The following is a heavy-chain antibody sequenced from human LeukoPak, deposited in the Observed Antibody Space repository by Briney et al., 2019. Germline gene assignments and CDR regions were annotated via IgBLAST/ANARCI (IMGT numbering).Heavy chain of an antibody. D-gene: IGHD3-10*01. CDR3: ARVRITMVRGVPENWFDP. CDR2: INPGGGTT. CDR1: GYTFTSYY. V-gene: IGHV1-46*01. J-gene: IGHJ5*02. Sequence: ASVKVSCKASGYTFTSYYMHWVRQAPGQGLEWMGIINPGGGTTSYAQKFQGRVTITADESTSTAYMELSSLRSEDTAVYYCARVRITMVRGVPENWFDPWGQGTLVTVSS.